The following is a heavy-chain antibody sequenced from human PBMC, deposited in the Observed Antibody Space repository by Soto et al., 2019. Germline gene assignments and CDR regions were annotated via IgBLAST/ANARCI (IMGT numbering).Heavy chain of an antibody. CDR1: GFRFSIYS. CDR2: ITSDTKTI. J-gene: IGHJ4*02. Sequence: EVQLVESGGNLVQPGGSLRLSCAASGFRFSIYSMNWVRQAPGKGLEWTAYITSDTKTIKYADSVKGRFTISRDNGKNSVYLHMNSLRHEDTAVYYCARSVEGHFDYWGQGTVVTVPA. CDR3: ARSVEGHFDY. D-gene: IGHD6-19*01. V-gene: IGHV3-48*02.